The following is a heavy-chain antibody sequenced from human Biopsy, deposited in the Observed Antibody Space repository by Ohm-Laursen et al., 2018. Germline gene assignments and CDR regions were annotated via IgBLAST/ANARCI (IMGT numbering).Heavy chain of an antibody. D-gene: IGHD1-26*01. CDR3: ARGPHSGSHSCFDY. Sequence: AASVKVSCKASGGTFINYAISWVRQAPGQGLEWMGGIIPMFGTASYAQMFQGRVTISADESTSTSYMELSSLTTEDTAIYYCARGPHSGSHSCFDYWGRGTLVTVSS. J-gene: IGHJ4*02. V-gene: IGHV1-69*13. CDR2: IIPMFGTA. CDR1: GGTFINYA.